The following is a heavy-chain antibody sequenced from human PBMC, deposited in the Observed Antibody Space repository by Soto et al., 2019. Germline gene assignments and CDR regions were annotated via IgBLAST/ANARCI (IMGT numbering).Heavy chain of an antibody. D-gene: IGHD3-3*01. Sequence: QVQLVQSGAEVKKPGASVKVSCKASEYTFTTYYRHWVRQAPGQGLEWMVMINPSGGSTYEQKFQGRVTMDRDTTTSTVHMEVRNLRSEDTAVYFCARDPCGVVSDYYGMDVWGQGTTVIVS. J-gene: IGHJ6*02. CDR3: ARDPCGVVSDYYGMDV. V-gene: IGHV1-46*01. CDR1: EYTFTTYY. CDR2: INPSGGST.